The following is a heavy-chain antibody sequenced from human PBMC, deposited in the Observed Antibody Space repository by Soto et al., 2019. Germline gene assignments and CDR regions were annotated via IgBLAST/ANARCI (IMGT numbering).Heavy chain of an antibody. CDR1: GFTFSSYG. D-gene: IGHD6-13*01. Sequence: QVQLVESGGGVVQPGRSLRLSCAASGFTFSSYGMHWVRQAPGKGLEWVAVIWYDGSNKYYGDSVMGRFTISRDNSKNTLYLQMNSLRAEDTAVYYCARAIAAAGTWGSIGVDYWGQGILVTVSS. CDR2: IWYDGSNK. CDR3: ARAIAAAGTWGSIGVDY. J-gene: IGHJ4*02. V-gene: IGHV3-33*01.